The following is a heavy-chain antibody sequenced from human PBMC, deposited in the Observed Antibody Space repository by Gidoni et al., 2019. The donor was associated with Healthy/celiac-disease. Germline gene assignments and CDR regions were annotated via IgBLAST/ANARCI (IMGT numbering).Heavy chain of an antibody. D-gene: IGHD2-2*01. CDR2: IYSGGST. CDR3: ARGYDCSSTSCYPAIEYFQH. V-gene: IGHV3-53*01. Sequence: EVQLVESAGGLIQPVGSMRPSCAASGFTCSSTYLRWVRQAPGKGWTWVSVIYSGGSTYYADSVKGRFTISRDNSKNTLYLQMNSLRAEDTAVYYCARGYDCSSTSCYPAIEYFQHWGQGTLVTVSS. J-gene: IGHJ1*01. CDR1: GFTCSSTY.